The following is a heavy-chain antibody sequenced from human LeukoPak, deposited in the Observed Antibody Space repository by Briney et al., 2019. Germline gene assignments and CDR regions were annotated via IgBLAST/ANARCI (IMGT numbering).Heavy chain of an antibody. V-gene: IGHV1-18*01. Sequence: ASVKVSCKASGYTFTSYGISWVRQAPGQGLEWMGWISAYNGNTNYAQKFQGRVTMTRDTSISTAYMELSRLISDDTAVYYCARDVSPNTSGNPDYWGQGTLVTVSS. CDR3: ARDVSPNTSGNPDY. D-gene: IGHD3-22*01. CDR1: GYTFTSYG. J-gene: IGHJ4*02. CDR2: ISAYNGNT.